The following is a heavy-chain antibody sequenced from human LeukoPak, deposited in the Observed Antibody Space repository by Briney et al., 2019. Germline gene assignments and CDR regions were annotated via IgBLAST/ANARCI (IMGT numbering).Heavy chain of an antibody. J-gene: IGHJ3*02. V-gene: IGHV3-30*18. Sequence: GGSLRLSCAASGFTFSSYGMHWVRQAPGKGLEWVAVISYDGSNKYYADSVKGRFTITRDNSKNTLYLQMNSLRAEDTAVYYGAKDLPYSSGWYPAFDIWGQGTMVTVSS. CDR1: GFTFSSYG. CDR3: AKDLPYSSGWYPAFDI. D-gene: IGHD6-19*01. CDR2: ISYDGSNK.